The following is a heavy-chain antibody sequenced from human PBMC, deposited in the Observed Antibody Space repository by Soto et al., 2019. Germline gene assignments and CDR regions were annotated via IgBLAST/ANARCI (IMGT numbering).Heavy chain of an antibody. CDR3: AKLRGPSYSYYYMDV. CDR1: GFTFGNYA. CDR2: ISGSGRTT. V-gene: IGHV3-23*01. Sequence: EVQLLESWGGLVQPGGSLRLACAATGFTFGNYAMKWLRQAPGRGLECVSFISGSGRTTYYADSVKGRFTVSRDNSKNTMYLQMNSLRAEDTALYYCAKLRGPSYSYYYMDVCGKGTTVTVSS. D-gene: IGHD3-16*01. J-gene: IGHJ6*03.